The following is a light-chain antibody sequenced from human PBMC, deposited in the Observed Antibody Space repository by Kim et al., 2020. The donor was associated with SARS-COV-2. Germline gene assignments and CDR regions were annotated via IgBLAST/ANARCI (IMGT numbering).Light chain of an antibody. CDR2: EAS. J-gene: IGKJ4*01. CDR3: QQHDDLPLT. CDR1: QDISNY. Sequence: LSASVGERVTITCQASQDISNYLNWYQQKPGKAPKLLIYEASKLQTGVPSRFSGSGSETDFTFTISSLQPEDVATYYCQQHDDLPLTFGGGTKVDIK. V-gene: IGKV1-33*01.